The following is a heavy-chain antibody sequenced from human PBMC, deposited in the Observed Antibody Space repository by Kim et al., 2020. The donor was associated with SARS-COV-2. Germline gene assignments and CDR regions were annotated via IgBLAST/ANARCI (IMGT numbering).Heavy chain of an antibody. Sequence: ASVKVSCKASGYTFTSYAMNWVRQAPGQGLEWMGWINTNTGNPTYAQGFTGRFVFSLDTSVSTAYLQISSLKAEDTAVYYCARDLTDDILTGYYYYYGMDVWGQGTTVTVSS. D-gene: IGHD3-9*01. CDR3: ARDLTDDILTGYYYYYGMDV. J-gene: IGHJ6*02. V-gene: IGHV7-4-1*02. CDR2: INTNTGNP. CDR1: GYTFTSYA.